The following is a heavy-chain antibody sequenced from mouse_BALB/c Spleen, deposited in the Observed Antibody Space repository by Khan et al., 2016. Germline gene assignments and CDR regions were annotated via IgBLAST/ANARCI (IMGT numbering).Heavy chain of an antibody. J-gene: IGHJ3*01. CDR3: AISNRKDAWFAY. CDR1: GDSITSGY. Sequence: EVQLQESGPSLAKPSQTLSLTCSVTGDSITSGYWNWIRKFPGNRLEYMGYISYRGNTYYNPFLKSRLSITRDPSQNQHSLLLISVTTEDTATDDCAISNRKDAWFAYWGQGTLVTVSA. CDR2: ISYRGNT. V-gene: IGHV3-8*02. D-gene: IGHD2-14*01.